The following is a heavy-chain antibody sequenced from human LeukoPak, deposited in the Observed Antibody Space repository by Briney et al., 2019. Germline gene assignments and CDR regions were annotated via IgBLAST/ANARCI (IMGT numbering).Heavy chain of an antibody. CDR3: AKWGDYDVLTGYYDSDY. V-gene: IGHV3-23*01. J-gene: IGHJ4*02. CDR1: GFTFSNYA. D-gene: IGHD3-9*01. CDR2: VSGRDTST. Sequence: GASLRLSCAASGFTFSNYAMSWVRQAPGKGLEWVSAVSGRDTSTYYADSVKGRFTISRDNSKNTLYLQMNSLRAEDTDIYYCAKWGDYDVLTGYYDSDYWGQGTLVTVSS.